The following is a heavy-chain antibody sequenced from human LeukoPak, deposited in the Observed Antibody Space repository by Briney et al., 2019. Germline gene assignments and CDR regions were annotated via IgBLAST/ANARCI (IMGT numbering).Heavy chain of an antibody. CDR2: MNPNSGNT. Sequence: ASVKVSCKASGYTFTSYDINWVRQATGQGLGWMGWMNPNSGNTGYAQKFQGRVTMTRNTSISTAYMELSSLRSEDTAVYYCARAWWRCRYSYGYEGGYNWFDPWGQGTLVTVSS. J-gene: IGHJ5*02. V-gene: IGHV1-8*01. CDR3: ARAWWRCRYSYGYEGGYNWFDP. D-gene: IGHD5-18*01. CDR1: GYTFTSYD.